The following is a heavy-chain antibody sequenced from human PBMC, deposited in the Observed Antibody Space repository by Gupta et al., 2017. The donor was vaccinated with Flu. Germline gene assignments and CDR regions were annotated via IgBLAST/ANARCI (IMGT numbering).Heavy chain of an antibody. CDR2: ISSSSSYI. J-gene: IGHJ4*02. V-gene: IGHV3-21*01. D-gene: IGHD1-26*01. CDR1: GFTFSTYS. CDR3: ARAWDHKGTDDY. Sequence: EVQLVESGGGLVTPGGSLRLSCAASGFTFSTYSMIWVRQAPGKGLEWVSFISSSSSYIYYADSVKGRFTVSRDNAKNSLYLQMNSLRAEDTAVYYCARAWDHKGTDDYWGQGTLVTVSS.